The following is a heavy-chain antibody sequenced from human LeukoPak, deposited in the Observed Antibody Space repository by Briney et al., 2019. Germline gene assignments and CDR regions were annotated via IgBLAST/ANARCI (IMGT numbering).Heavy chain of an antibody. V-gene: IGHV4-4*07. CDR3: ARQPPQYYGMDV. J-gene: IGHJ6*02. CDR2: IYTSGST. CDR1: GGSISSYY. D-gene: IGHD1-14*01. Sequence: PSETLSRTCTVSGGSISSYYWSWIRQPAGKGLEWIGRIYTSGSTNYNPSVKSRVTMSVDTSNNQFSLKLTSVTAADTAVYYCARQPPQYYGMDVWGQGTTVTVSS.